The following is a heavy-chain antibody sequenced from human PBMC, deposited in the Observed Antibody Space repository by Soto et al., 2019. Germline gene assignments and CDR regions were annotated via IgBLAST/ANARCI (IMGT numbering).Heavy chain of an antibody. D-gene: IGHD6-6*01. V-gene: IGHV4-39*01. CDR3: ARLLIAARQRTYYYYYMDV. Sequence: SETLSLTCTVSGGSISSSSYYWGWIRQPPGKGLEWIGCIYYSGSTYYNPSLKSRVTISVDTPKNQFSLKLSSVTAADTAVYYCARLLIAARQRTYYYYYMDVWGKGTTVTVSS. CDR1: GGSISSSSYY. CDR2: IYYSGST. J-gene: IGHJ6*03.